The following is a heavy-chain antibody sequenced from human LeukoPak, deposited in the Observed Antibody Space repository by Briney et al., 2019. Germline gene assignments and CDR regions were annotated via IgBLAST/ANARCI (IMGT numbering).Heavy chain of an antibody. CDR1: GGSISSYY. D-gene: IGHD3-9*01. J-gene: IGHJ5*02. Sequence: PSETLSLTCTVSGGSISSYYWSWIRQPPGKGLEWIGYIYYSGSTNYNPSLKSRVTISVDTSKNQFSLKLSSVTAADTAVYYCARDGLDYDILTGYYPTGFDPWGQGTLVTVSS. V-gene: IGHV4-59*01. CDR2: IYYSGST. CDR3: ARDGLDYDILTGYYPTGFDP.